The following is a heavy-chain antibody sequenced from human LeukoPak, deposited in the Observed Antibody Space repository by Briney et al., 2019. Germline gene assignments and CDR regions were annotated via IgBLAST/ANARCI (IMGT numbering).Heavy chain of an antibody. CDR2: VYSSGSA. D-gene: IGHD3-3*01. Sequence: LSETLSLTCTVSGGSISTYYWTWIRQPAGKGLEWIGRVYSSGSANYNPSLKSRVSMSVDTSKNQVSLKLSSVTAADTAVYYCARGRPILAEDFDYWGQGTLVTVSS. J-gene: IGHJ4*02. CDR3: ARGRPILAEDFDY. V-gene: IGHV4-4*07. CDR1: GGSISTYY.